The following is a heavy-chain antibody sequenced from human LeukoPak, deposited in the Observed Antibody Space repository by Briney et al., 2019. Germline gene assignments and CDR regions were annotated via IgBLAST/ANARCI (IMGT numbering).Heavy chain of an antibody. CDR3: AKNLEVFTVYYFDY. D-gene: IGHD2-8*01. CDR1: GFSFSNYV. CDR2: VSNSGASA. J-gene: IGHJ4*02. V-gene: IGHV3-23*01. Sequence: GGSLRLSCAGSGFSFSNYVMTWVRQVPGKGLEWVSTVSNSGASAYYADSVKGRFTISRDNSKNTLYLQMNSLRAEDTAVYYCAKNLEVFTVYYFDYWGQGTLVTVSS.